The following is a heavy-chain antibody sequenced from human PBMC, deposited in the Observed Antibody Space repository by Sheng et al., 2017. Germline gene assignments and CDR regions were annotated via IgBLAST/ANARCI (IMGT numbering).Heavy chain of an antibody. CDR3: ARSTYYYDSSGYYGDDAFDI. D-gene: IGHD3-22*01. J-gene: IGHJ3*02. CDR2: IIPILGIA. V-gene: IGHV1-69*04. CDR1: GGTFSSYA. Sequence: QVQLVQSGAEVKKPGSSVKVSCKASGGTFSSYAISWVRQAPGQGLEWMGGIIPILGIANYAQKFQGRVTITADKSTSTAYMELSSLRSEDTAVYYCARSTYYYDSSGYYGDDAFDIWGQGTMVTVSS.